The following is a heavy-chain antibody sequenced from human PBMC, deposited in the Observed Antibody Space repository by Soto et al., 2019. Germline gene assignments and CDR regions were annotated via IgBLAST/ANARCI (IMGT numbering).Heavy chain of an antibody. D-gene: IGHD2-2*01. J-gene: IGHJ4*02. CDR1: GATFSNYA. CDR3: ARREYQGPPSDY. V-gene: IGHV1-69*01. CDR2: IIPVFATA. Sequence: QVQLVQSGAEVKKPGSSVKVSCKASGATFSNYAVTWVRQAPGQGLEWVGGIIPVFATATYAQTFQGRVTITADEFTNTAYMELSSLRSEDTAVYYCARREYQGPPSDYWGQGTLVTVSS.